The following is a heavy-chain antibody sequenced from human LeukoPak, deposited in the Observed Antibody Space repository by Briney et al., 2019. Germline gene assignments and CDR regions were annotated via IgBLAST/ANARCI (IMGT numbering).Heavy chain of an antibody. Sequence: GESLKISCKGSGYSFSNYWIGWVRQMPGKGLEWMGTIYPDDSDTRYSPSFQGQVTISADKSITTAYLQWSSLKASDIAMYYCVSAQNYYDSSGYWNFDYWGQGTLVTVSS. V-gene: IGHV5-51*01. CDR1: GYSFSNYW. CDR2: IYPDDSDT. D-gene: IGHD3-22*01. CDR3: VSAQNYYDSSGYWNFDY. J-gene: IGHJ4*02.